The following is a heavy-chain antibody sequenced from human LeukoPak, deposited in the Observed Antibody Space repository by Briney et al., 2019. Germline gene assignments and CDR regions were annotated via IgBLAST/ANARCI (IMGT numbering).Heavy chain of an antibody. CDR2: IYYSGST. V-gene: IGHV4-39*07. J-gene: IGHJ4*02. CDR3: ASTSLGLVDY. D-gene: IGHD2-21*01. Sequence: SETLSLTCTVSGGSISSSSYYWGWIRQPPGKGLEWIGSIYYSGSTYYNPSLKSRVTISVDTSKNQFSLKLSSVTAADTAVYYCASTSLGLVDYWGQGTLVTVSS. CDR1: GGSISSSSYY.